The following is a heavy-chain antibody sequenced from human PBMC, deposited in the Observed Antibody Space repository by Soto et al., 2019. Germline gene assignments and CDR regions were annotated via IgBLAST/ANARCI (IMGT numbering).Heavy chain of an antibody. V-gene: IGHV3-30-3*01. CDR1: GFSFSSCA. CDR3: ARVSIAVAGIAYYFDY. CDR2: ISHDGSNK. D-gene: IGHD6-19*01. J-gene: IGHJ4*02. Sequence: QVQLVESGGGVVQPGRSLRLSCAASGFSFSSCAMHWVRQAPGKGLEWVAVISHDGSNKYYADSVKGRFTISRDNSINTLYLQMTSLRAEDTAVYYCARVSIAVAGIAYYFDYWGQGTLVTVSS.